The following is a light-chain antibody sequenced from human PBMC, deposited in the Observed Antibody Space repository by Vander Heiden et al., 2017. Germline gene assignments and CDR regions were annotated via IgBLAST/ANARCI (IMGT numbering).Light chain of an antibody. CDR3: SSYASSSMV. Sequence: QSALTQPSSVSGSPGQSITISCPGTSSAVGNYNRVSWYQQHPGKAPKVMIYEVGKRPSGVSNRFSGSKSGNTASLTISGLQAEDEADYYCSSYASSSMVFGGGTKLTVL. V-gene: IGLV2-23*02. CDR2: EVG. CDR1: SSAVGNYNR. J-gene: IGLJ3*02.